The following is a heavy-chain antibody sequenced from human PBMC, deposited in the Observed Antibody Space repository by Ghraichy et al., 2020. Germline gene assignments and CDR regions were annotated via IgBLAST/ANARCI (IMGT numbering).Heavy chain of an antibody. D-gene: IGHD6-6*01. CDR2: ISTYNGNT. V-gene: IGHV1-18*04. CDR3: ARVSIAARPDGYYYYYMDV. J-gene: IGHJ6*03. CDR1: GYTFISYG. Sequence: ASLKVSCKASGYTFISYGISWVRQAPGQGLEWMGWISTYNGNTNYVQKLQGRITMTTDTSTSTAYMELRSLRSDDTAVYYCARVSIAARPDGYYYYYMDVWGKGTTVTVSS.